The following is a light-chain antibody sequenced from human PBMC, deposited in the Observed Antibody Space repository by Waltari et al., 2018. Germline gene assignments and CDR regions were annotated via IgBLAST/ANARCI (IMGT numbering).Light chain of an antibody. CDR1: SMDIGTFNL. CDR3: CSYAGSRTWV. V-gene: IGLV2-23*02. Sequence: QSALTQPASVSGSPGPSISNPCIGTSMDIGTFNLVSWYLQYPGTAPKLLIYDVSQRPSGVSNRFSGSKSGNTASLTISGLQAEDEAIYYYCSYAGSRTWVFGGGAKLTVL. J-gene: IGLJ3*02. CDR2: DVS.